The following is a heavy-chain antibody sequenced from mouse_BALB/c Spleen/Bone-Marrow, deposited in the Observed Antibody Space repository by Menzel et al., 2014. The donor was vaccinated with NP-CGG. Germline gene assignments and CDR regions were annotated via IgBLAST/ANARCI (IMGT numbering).Heavy chain of an antibody. J-gene: IGHJ1*01. CDR1: GYSFTNYY. D-gene: IGHD1-1*01. V-gene: IGHV1S81*02. Sequence: VKLMESGAELVKPWASVKLSCKASGYSFTNYYMYWVKRRPGQGLEWIGEINPSNGGTNFNEKFKNKATLTVDKSSSTACMQLSSLTSEDSAVYYCTRSNYGYWYFDVWGAATTVNVST. CDR2: INPSNGGT. CDR3: TRSNYGYWYFDV.